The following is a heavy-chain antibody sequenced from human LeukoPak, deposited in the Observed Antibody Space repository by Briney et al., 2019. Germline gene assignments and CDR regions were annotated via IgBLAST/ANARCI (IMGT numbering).Heavy chain of an antibody. CDR1: GYTFTSHD. CDR3: ARGSVESSPMETTYYYYGMDV. CDR2: MNPNSGNT. Sequence: GASVKVSCKASGYTFTSHDINWVRQATGQGLEWMGWMNPNSGNTGYAQKFQGRVTMTRNTSISTAYMELSSLRSEDTAVYYCARGSVESSPMETTYYYYGMDVWGQGTTVTVSS. J-gene: IGHJ6*02. V-gene: IGHV1-8*01. D-gene: IGHD1-7*01.